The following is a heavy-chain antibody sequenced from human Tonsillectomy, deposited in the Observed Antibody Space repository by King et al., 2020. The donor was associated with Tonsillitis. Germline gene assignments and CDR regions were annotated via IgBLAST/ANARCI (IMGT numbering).Heavy chain of an antibody. CDR3: ARGLTTLNGDGITYYDFWSGYWNDAFDI. V-gene: IGHV4-59*08. J-gene: IGHJ3*02. CDR2: IYYSGST. D-gene: IGHD3-3*01. CDR1: GGSISSYY. Sequence: QLQESGPGLVKPSETLSLTCTVSGGSISSYYWSWIRQPPGKGLEWIGYIYYSGSTNYNPSLKSRVTISVDTSKNQFSLKLSSVTAADTAVYYCARGLTTLNGDGITYYDFWSGYWNDAFDIWGQGTMVTVSS.